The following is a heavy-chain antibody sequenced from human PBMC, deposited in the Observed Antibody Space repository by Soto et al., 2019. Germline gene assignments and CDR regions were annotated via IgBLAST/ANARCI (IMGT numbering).Heavy chain of an antibody. CDR2: INPNSGGT. CDR1: VYSFTGYY. V-gene: IGHV1-2*02. D-gene: IGHD1-26*01. Sequence: SVKVSCKASVYSFTGYYMHWVRQAPGQGLEWMGWINPNSGGTNYAQKFQCRVTMTRDTSISTSYMELSSLRSDDTAVYYCHSGSYYDPQSVDYWGQGTMVTVSS. CDR3: HSGSYYDPQSVDY. J-gene: IGHJ4*02.